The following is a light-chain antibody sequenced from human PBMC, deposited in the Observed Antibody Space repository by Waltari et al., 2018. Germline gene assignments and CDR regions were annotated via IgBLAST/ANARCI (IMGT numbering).Light chain of an antibody. V-gene: IGLV3-9*01. CDR2: RDS. CDR1: NIGSKE. CDR3: QVWDSSIVI. J-gene: IGLJ2*01. Sequence: SYELTQPLSVSVALGQTARITCGGNNIGSKEVHWYQQQPGLAPVLVIYRDSNRPSGIPERLSGSNSGNTATLTISRAQAGDEADYYCQVWDSSIVIFGGGTKLTVL.